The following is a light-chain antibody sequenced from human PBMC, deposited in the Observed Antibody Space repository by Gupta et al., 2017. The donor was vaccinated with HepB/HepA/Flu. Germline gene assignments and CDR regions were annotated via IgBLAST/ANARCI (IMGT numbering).Light chain of an antibody. Sequence: QSVLTQPPSTSGTPGQRVAISCSGSKSNIGSNHVYWYQQFPGSAPKLLIYRTTKRPSGGPDRVSGSKSGTSAALTISGLRPEEEADYYCDAWDDSLSGHWVFGGGTKVTVL. CDR2: RTT. CDR1: KSNIGSNH. CDR3: DAWDDSLSGHWV. V-gene: IGLV1-47*01. J-gene: IGLJ3*02.